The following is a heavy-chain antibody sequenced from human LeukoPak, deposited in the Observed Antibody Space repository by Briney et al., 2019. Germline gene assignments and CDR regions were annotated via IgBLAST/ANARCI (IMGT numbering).Heavy chain of an antibody. J-gene: IGHJ4*02. CDR1: GGTFSSYA. V-gene: IGHV1-69*13. Sequence: ASVKVSCKASGGTFSSYAISWVRQAPGQGLEWMGGIIPIFGTANYAQKFQGRVTITADESTSTAYMELSSLRSEDTAVYYCARGYYGDYNAPVDYWGQGTLVIVSS. D-gene: IGHD4-17*01. CDR3: ARGYYGDYNAPVDY. CDR2: IIPIFGTA.